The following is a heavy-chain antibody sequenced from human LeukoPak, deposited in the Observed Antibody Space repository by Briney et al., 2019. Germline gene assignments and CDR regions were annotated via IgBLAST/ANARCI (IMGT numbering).Heavy chain of an antibody. CDR3: ARGRSVDTAMVREVL. V-gene: IGHV4-34*01. CDR2: INHSGST. CDR1: GGSFSGYY. J-gene: IGHJ4*02. D-gene: IGHD5-18*01. Sequence: SETLSLTCAVYGGSFSGYYWSWIRQPPGKGLEWMGEINHSGSTNYNPSLKSRVTISVDTSKNQFSLKLSSVTAADTAVYYCARGRSVDTAMVREVLWGQGTLVTVSS.